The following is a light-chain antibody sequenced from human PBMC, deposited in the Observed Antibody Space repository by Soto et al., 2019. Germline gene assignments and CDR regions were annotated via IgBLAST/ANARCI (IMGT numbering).Light chain of an antibody. CDR3: SSFSGSSTPYV. V-gene: IGLV2-14*02. CDR1: SSDVGGSGL. Sequence: QSALTQPASVSGSPGQSITISCTGTSSDVGGSGLVSWYQFHPGKAPKLLIFEVNSRPSGVSNRFSGSKSDNTASLTISGLQAEDEADYYCSSFSGSSTPYVFGTGTKLTVL. J-gene: IGLJ1*01. CDR2: EVN.